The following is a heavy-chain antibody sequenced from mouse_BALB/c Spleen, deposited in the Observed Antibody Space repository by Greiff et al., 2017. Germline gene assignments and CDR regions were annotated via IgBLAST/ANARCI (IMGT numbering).Heavy chain of an antibody. CDR3: TRRLRRSYYAMDY. CDR1: GYTFTSYY. D-gene: IGHD2-4*01. J-gene: IGHJ4*01. Sequence: QVQLQQPGAELVKPGASVKLSCKASGYTFTSYYMYWVKQRPGQGLEWIGGINPSNGGTNFNEKFKSKATLTVDKSSSTAYMQLSSLTSEDSAVYYCTRRLRRSYYAMDYWGQGTSVTVSA. CDR2: INPSNGGT. V-gene: IGHV1S81*02.